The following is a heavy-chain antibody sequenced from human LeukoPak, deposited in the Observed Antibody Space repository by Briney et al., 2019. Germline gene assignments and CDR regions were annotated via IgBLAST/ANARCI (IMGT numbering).Heavy chain of an antibody. D-gene: IGHD3-10*01. CDR1: GFTFSSYA. Sequence: PGGSLRLSCGASGFTFSSYAMSWVRQAPGKGLEWVSAISGSDGRTYYADSVKGRFTISRDDSKSTLFLQMNSLRAEDTAVYYCAKAFFSGSGGNHKHFDSWGQGTLVTVSS. V-gene: IGHV3-23*01. CDR2: ISGSDGRT. CDR3: AKAFFSGSGGNHKHFDS. J-gene: IGHJ4*02.